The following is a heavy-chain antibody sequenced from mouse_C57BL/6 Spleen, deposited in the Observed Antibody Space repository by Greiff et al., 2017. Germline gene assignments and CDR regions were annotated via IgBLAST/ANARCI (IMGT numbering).Heavy chain of an antibody. CDR1: GFNIKDDY. CDR3: TTSDYYGSSYNY. V-gene: IGHV14-4*01. J-gene: IGHJ2*01. CDR2: IDPENGDT. D-gene: IGHD1-1*01. Sequence: EVQLQQSGAELVRPGASVKLSCTASGFNIKDDYMHWVKQRPEQGLEWIGWIDPENGDTEYASKFQGKATITADTSSNTAYLQLSSLTSEDTAGYYCTTSDYYGSSYNYWGQGTTLTVSS.